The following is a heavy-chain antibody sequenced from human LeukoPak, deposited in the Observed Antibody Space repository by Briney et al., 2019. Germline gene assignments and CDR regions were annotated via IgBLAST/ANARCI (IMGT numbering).Heavy chain of an antibody. Sequence: PGGSLRLSCAASGFTVSSNYMSWVRQAPGKGLEWVSGINWNGGSTGYADSVKGRFTISRDNSKNTLFLQMNSLRPEDTAVYYCAKDSDIAVAGSDDALDVWGQGTMVTVSS. CDR2: INWNGGST. V-gene: IGHV3-20*04. CDR1: GFTVSSNY. D-gene: IGHD6-19*01. J-gene: IGHJ3*01. CDR3: AKDSDIAVAGSDDALDV.